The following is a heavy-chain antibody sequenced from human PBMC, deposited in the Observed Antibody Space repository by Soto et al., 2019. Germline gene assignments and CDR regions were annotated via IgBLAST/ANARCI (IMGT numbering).Heavy chain of an antibody. V-gene: IGHV4-39*01. CDR2: IYYSGST. D-gene: IGHD2-21*02. Sequence: TSETLSLTCTVSGGSISSSSYYWGWIRQPPGKGLEWIGSIYYSGSTYYNPSLKSRVTISVDTSKNQFSLKLSSVTAADTAVYYCARRAYCGGDCYLSYYFDYWGQGTLVTVSS. CDR1: GGSISSSSYY. CDR3: ARRAYCGGDCYLSYYFDY. J-gene: IGHJ4*02.